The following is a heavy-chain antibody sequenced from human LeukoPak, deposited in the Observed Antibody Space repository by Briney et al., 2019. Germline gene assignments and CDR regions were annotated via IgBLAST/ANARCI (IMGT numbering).Heavy chain of an antibody. CDR2: IKEDGSEK. CDR1: GFTFDYYW. V-gene: IGHV3-7*01. CDR3: VRAGWELDY. D-gene: IGHD1-26*01. J-gene: IGHJ4*02. Sequence: GGSLRLSCVASGFTFDYYWMSWVRQAPGKGLEWVAHIKEDGSEKFYVDSVKGRFTISKDSAKKSVYLQMNSLRVEDTAVYYCVRAGWELDYWGQETLVTVSS.